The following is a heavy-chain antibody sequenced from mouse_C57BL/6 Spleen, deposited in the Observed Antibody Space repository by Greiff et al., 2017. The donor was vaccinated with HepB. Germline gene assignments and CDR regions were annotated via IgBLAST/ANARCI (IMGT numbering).Heavy chain of an antibody. CDR3: ARYSNYVLDY. J-gene: IGHJ2*01. CDR1: GYTFTSYW. CDR2: IDPSDSYT. D-gene: IGHD2-5*01. Sequence: VQLQQPGAELVKPGASVKLSCKASGYTFTSYWMQWVKQRPGQGLEWIGEIDPSDSYTNYNQKFKGKATLTVDTSSSTAYMQLSSLTSEDSAVYYCARYSNYVLDYWGQGTTLTVSS. V-gene: IGHV1-50*01.